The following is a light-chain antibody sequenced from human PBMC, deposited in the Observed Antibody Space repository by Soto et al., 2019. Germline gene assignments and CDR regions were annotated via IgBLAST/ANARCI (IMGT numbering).Light chain of an antibody. V-gene: IGKV3-20*01. J-gene: IGKJ1*01. CDR3: QQYGSSPWT. CDR2: DAS. Sequence: EVALTQSPGTLSLSPGARATLSCRASQNIANNYLTWYQQKPGQARRVLIYDASTRATGIPDRFSGSGSGTDFTLTISRLEPEDSAVYYCQQYGSSPWTFGQGTKVEI. CDR1: QNIANNY.